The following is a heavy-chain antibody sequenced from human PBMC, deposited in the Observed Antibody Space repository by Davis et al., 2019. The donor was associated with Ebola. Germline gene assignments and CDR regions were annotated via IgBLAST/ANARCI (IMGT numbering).Heavy chain of an antibody. Sequence: SVKVSCKASVGTFSSYAISWVRQAPGQGLEWMGGIIPIFGTANYAQKFQGRVTITADKSTSTAYMELSSLRSEDTAVYYCASKRPSSSWYLYYGMDVWGQGTTVTVSS. D-gene: IGHD6-13*01. CDR3: ASKRPSSSWYLYYGMDV. J-gene: IGHJ6*02. V-gene: IGHV1-69*06. CDR1: VGTFSSYA. CDR2: IIPIFGTA.